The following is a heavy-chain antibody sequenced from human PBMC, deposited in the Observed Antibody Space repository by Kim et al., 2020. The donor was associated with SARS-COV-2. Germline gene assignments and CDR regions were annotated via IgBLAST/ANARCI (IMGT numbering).Heavy chain of an antibody. CDR1: GFTFSRYW. D-gene: IGHD2-15*01. V-gene: IGHV3-74*01. CDR3: ARGLSDCSGANCYLFYHGVDV. J-gene: IGHJ6*02. Sequence: GGSLRLSCAASGFTFSRYWMNWVRQTPGKGLVWVSRVDRDGTGTNYADSVKGRFTISRDNAKNTLYLQMNSLRVEDTAVYYCARGLSDCSGANCYLFYHGVDVWGQGTTVTVSS. CDR2: VDRDGTGT.